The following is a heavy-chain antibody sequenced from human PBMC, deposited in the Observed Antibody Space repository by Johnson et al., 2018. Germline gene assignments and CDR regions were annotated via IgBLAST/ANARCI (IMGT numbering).Heavy chain of an antibody. CDR3: GRDYRQWLTAAGGFDYFYMDV. J-gene: IGHJ6*03. CDR1: GDSIRSYY. CDR2: IYSSGST. Sequence: QVQLQESGPGLVKPSETLSLICTVSGDSIRSYYWSWIRQPPGKGLEWLWFIYSSGSTNYNPSLQSRVTISVDTSKNQFSLTWTSVTAADTAVYYCGRDYRQWLTAAGGFDYFYMDVWGKGTTVTVSS. V-gene: IGHV4-59*01. D-gene: IGHD6-19*01.